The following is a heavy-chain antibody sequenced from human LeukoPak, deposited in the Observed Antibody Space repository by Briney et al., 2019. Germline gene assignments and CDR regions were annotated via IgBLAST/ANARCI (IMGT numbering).Heavy chain of an antibody. V-gene: IGHV4-39*07. J-gene: IGHJ6*03. CDR3: ARDYGDDDDYMDV. CDR1: GGSISSSSYY. Sequence: SETLSLTCTVSGGSISSSSYYWGWIRQPPGKGLEWIGSIYYSGSTYYNPSLKSRVTISVDTSKNQFSLKLSSVTAADTAVYYCARDYGDDDDYMDVWGKGTTVTVSS. D-gene: IGHD4-17*01. CDR2: IYYSGST.